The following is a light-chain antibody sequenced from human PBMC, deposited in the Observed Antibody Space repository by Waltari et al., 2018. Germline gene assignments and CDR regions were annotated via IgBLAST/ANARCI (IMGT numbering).Light chain of an antibody. CDR3: QTWDIATVV. J-gene: IGLJ2*01. CDR2: VNSDGSH. V-gene: IGLV4-69*01. CDR1: SDHSNYA. Sequence: LALTQSPSASASLGASVTVTCTLSSDHSNYAIAWHQQQPQKGPRYLMKVNSDGSHSWGAGISARVSGSSSGAERYLTLSSLQSKDEGDYYCQTWDIATVVFGGGTKLTVL.